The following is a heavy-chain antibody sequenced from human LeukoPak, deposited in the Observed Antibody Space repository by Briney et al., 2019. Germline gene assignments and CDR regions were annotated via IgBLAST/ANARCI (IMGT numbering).Heavy chain of an antibody. J-gene: IGHJ4*02. CDR1: GYNFTSYW. CDR2: IDPSDSYT. V-gene: IGHV5-10-1*01. Sequence: GESPKISCKGSGYNFTSYWISWVRQMPGKGLEWMGRIDPSDSYTNYSPSFQGHVTISADKSISTAYLQWSSLKASDTAMYYCARLRDGSIDYWGQGTLVTVSS. CDR3: ARLRDGSIDY.